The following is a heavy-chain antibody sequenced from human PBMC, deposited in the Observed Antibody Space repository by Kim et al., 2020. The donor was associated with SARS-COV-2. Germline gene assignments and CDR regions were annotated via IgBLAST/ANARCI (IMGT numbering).Heavy chain of an antibody. V-gene: IGHV4-59*09. D-gene: IGHD6-6*01. CDR3: ARGFSSSSGLHYYYYGMDV. Sequence: SRVTISVDTSKNQFSLKLSSVTAADTAVYYCARGFSSSSGLHYYYYGMDVWGQGTTVTVSS. J-gene: IGHJ6*02.